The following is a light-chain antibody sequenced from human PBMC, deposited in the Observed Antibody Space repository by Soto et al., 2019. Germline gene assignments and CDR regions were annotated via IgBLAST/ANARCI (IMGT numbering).Light chain of an antibody. J-gene: IGLJ3*02. V-gene: IGLV2-8*01. CDR3: SSYAGCNNLL. CDR1: SGDVGGYNY. Sequence: QSALTQPPSASVSRGQSVTISCTGTSGDVGGYNYVSWYQQHPGKAPKLMIYEVTQRPSGVPDRFSGSKSGNTASLTVSGLQAEDEADYYCSSYAGCNNLLFGGGTKLTVL. CDR2: EVT.